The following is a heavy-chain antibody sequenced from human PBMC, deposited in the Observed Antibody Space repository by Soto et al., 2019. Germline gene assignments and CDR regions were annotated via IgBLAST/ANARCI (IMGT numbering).Heavy chain of an antibody. Sequence: GGSLRLSCAASGFTFNNYDMLWVRQAPGKGLEWVSTFGSAGDIYYSDSVKGRSTISRDNARNSLYLQMNSLRAADTAVYYCARGGPNWDYYFYGMDVWGQGTTVTVSS. CDR3: ARGGPNWDYYFYGMDV. V-gene: IGHV3-13*01. CDR1: GFTFNNYD. J-gene: IGHJ6*02. D-gene: IGHD3-16*01. CDR2: FGSAGDI.